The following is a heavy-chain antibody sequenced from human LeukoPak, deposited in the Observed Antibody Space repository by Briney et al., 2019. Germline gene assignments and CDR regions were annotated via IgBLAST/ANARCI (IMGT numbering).Heavy chain of an antibody. J-gene: IGHJ4*02. CDR3: ASGYYFPDY. D-gene: IGHD2/OR15-2a*01. V-gene: IGHV4-59*01. CDR2: IYYSGGT. Sequence: SETLSLTCTVSGGSMSSDYWGWIRQTPGSGLEWIGCIYYSGGTYYNPSLKSRVSISIDTSKNQFSLKLDSVTSADTAVYYCASGYYFPDYWGQGALVTVSS. CDR1: GGSMSSDY.